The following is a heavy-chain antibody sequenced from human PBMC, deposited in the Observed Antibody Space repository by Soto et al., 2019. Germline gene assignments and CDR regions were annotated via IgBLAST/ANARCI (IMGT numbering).Heavy chain of an antibody. CDR3: ARSGQRGNWFDP. V-gene: IGHV4-59*01. CDR2: IYYSGST. CDR1: GGSISSYY. D-gene: IGHD1-1*01. J-gene: IGHJ5*02. Sequence: SETLSLTCTVSGGSISSYYWSWIRQPPGKGLEWIGYIYYSGSTTYNPSLKSRVTISVDTSKNQFSLKLISVTAADTAVYYCARSGQRGNWFDPWGQGTLVTVSS.